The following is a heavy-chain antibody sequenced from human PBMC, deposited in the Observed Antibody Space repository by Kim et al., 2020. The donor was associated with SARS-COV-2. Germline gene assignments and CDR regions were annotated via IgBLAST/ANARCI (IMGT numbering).Heavy chain of an antibody. CDR1: GGSISSYY. CDR2: IYTSGST. J-gene: IGHJ5*02. Sequence: SETLSLTCTVSGGSISSYYWSWIRQPAGKGLEWIGRIYTSGSTNYNPSLKSRVTMSVDTSKNQFSLKLSSVTAADTAVYYCEIPSYYDFWSGYPLGSWFDPWGQGTLVTVSP. CDR3: EIPSYYDFWSGYPLGSWFDP. V-gene: IGHV4-4*07. D-gene: IGHD3-3*01.